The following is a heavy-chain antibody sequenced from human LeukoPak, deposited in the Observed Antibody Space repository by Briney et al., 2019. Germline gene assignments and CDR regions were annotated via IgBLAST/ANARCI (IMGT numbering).Heavy chain of an antibody. J-gene: IGHJ4*02. CDR1: GFTFSSYS. Sequence: GGSLRLSCAASGFTFSSYSMNWVRQAPGKGLEWVSSISSSSSYIYYADSVKGRFTISRDNSKNTLYLQMNSLRAEDTAVYYCAKSRSYYGSGSYYRWGQGTLVTVSS. D-gene: IGHD3-10*01. V-gene: IGHV3-21*01. CDR3: AKSRSYYGSGSYYR. CDR2: ISSSSSYI.